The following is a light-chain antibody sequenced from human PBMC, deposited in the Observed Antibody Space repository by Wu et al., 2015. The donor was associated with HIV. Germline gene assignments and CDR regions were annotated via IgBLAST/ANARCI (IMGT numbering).Light chain of an antibody. J-gene: IGKJ1*01. Sequence: TLSCRASQSINNNLDLVPADTWPGSPGSSSMMHPSGPTGVPARFSGSGSGTEFILTISTIQSEDSAIYFCQQYQIWPPVTFGLGTKVDIK. CDR3: QQYQIWPPVT. CDR2: MHP. CDR1: QSINNN. V-gene: IGKV3-15*01.